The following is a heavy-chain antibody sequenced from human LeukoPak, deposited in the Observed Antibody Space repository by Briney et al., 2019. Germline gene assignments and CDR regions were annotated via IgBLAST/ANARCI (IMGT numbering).Heavy chain of an antibody. J-gene: IGHJ5*02. CDR2: ITSSSDYI. Sequence: GASLKISCTASGFTFSSCSMNWVRQAAGKGLEWVSSITSSSDYIYYADSVKGRFTISRDNAENSLHLQMNSLRADDTAVYYCAREFKSGYGMWAWGQGTLVTVSS. D-gene: IGHD5-18*01. CDR1: GFTFSSCS. V-gene: IGHV3-21*01. CDR3: AREFKSGYGMWA.